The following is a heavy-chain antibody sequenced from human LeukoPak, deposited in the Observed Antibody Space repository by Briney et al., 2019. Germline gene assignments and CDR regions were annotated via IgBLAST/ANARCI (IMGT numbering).Heavy chain of an antibody. J-gene: IGHJ4*02. V-gene: IGHV1-18*01. CDR1: GYTFTSYG. Sequence: ASVKVSFKASGYTFTSYGISWVRQAPGQGLEWMGWISAYNGNTNYAQKLQGRVTMTTDTSTSTAYMELKSLRSDDTAVYYCAREGGYCSSTSCYAFDYWGQGTLVTVSS. CDR2: ISAYNGNT. D-gene: IGHD2-2*01. CDR3: AREGGYCSSTSCYAFDY.